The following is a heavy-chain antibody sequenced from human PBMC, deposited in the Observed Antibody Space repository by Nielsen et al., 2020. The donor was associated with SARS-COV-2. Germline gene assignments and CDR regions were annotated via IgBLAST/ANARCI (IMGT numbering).Heavy chain of an antibody. CDR3: AREGRKLPLDY. D-gene: IGHD5-24*01. V-gene: IGHV3-23*01. J-gene: IGHJ4*02. CDR2: ITSGSGSRT. Sequence: GESLKISCAASGFTFSNTAMNWVRQAPGKGLEWVSGITSGSGSRTYYGDSVKGRFTISRDNAQNSLSLQMHSLRAEDTAVYYCAREGRKLPLDYWGQGTLVTVSS. CDR1: GFTFSNTA.